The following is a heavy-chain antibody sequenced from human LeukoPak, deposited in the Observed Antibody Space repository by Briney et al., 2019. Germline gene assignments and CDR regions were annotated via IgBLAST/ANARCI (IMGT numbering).Heavy chain of an antibody. J-gene: IGHJ4*02. CDR2: INPSGGST. Sequence: ASVKVSCKASGYTFTNYYMHWVRQAPGQGLEWMGIINPSGGSTTYAQKFQGRVTMTRDTSTSTVYMELSSLRSEDTAVYYCAHLWFGELLHDYWGQGTLVTVSS. CDR3: AHLWFGELLHDY. CDR1: GYTFTNYY. D-gene: IGHD3-10*01. V-gene: IGHV1-46*01.